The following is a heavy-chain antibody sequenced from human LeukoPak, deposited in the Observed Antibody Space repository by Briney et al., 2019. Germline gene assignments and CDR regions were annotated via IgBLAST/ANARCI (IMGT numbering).Heavy chain of an antibody. CDR3: AKDWEYVDY. D-gene: IGHD1-26*01. CDR2: ISDDGTNK. J-gene: IGHJ4*02. CDR1: GFTFSSYD. V-gene: IGHV3-30*18. Sequence: GGSLRLSCAAFGFTFSSYDIHWVRQAPGKGLEWVAVISDDGTNKYYADSVKGRFTISRDNSKNTLYLQMNSLRAEDTAVYYCAKDWEYVDYWGQGTLVTVSS.